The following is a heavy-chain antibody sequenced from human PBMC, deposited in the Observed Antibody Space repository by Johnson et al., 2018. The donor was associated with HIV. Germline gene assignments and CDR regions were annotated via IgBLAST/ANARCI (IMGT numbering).Heavy chain of an antibody. V-gene: IGHV3-20*04. CDR1: GLIVSSNY. CDR3: ARVAAGSSGYYRDAFDI. J-gene: IGHJ3*02. D-gene: IGHD3-22*01. CDR2: INWHGGGT. Sequence: VQLVESGGGLVQSGGSLRLSCAASGLIVSSNYMSWVRQAPGKGLEWVSGINWHGGGTGYADSVKGRFTISRDNAENSLYLQMNSLRAGDTAVYYCARVAAGSSGYYRDAFDIWGQGTLVTVSS.